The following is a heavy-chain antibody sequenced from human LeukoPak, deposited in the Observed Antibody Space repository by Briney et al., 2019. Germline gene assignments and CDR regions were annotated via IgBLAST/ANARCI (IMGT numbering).Heavy chain of an antibody. Sequence: GGSLRLSCAASGFTFSNFAMNWVRQAPGKGLEWVSGISDSGGSTYYADSVKGRFTISRDNAKNSLYLQMNSLRAEDTAVYYCARDYSNYYYYYGMDVWGQGTTVTVSS. CDR2: ISDSGGST. V-gene: IGHV3-23*01. CDR1: GFTFSNFA. CDR3: ARDYSNYYYYYGMDV. D-gene: IGHD4-11*01. J-gene: IGHJ6*02.